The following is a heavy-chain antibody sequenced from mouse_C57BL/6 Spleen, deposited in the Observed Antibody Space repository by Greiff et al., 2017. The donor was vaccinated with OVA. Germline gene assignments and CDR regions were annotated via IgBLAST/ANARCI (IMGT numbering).Heavy chain of an antibody. Sequence: QLQQSGPELVKPGASVKISCKASGYAFSSSWMNWVKQRPGKGLEWLGRIYPGDGDTNYNGKFKGKATLTADKSSSTAYMQLSSLTSEDSAVYFCARTMVTTGYYAMDYWGQGTSVTVSS. CDR3: ARTMVTTGYYAMDY. V-gene: IGHV1-82*01. D-gene: IGHD2-2*01. CDR1: GYAFSSSW. J-gene: IGHJ4*01. CDR2: IYPGDGDT.